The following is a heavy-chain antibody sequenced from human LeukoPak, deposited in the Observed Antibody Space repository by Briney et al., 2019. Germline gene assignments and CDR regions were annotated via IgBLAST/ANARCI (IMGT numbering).Heavy chain of an antibody. J-gene: IGHJ3*01. CDR2: ISSSGSTI. CDR1: GFIFSHYG. CDR3: AKDRGGSSQLGDAFDV. D-gene: IGHD2-15*01. V-gene: IGHV3-48*04. Sequence: GGSLRLSCAASGFIFSHYGMNWVRQAPGKGLEWVSYISSSGSTIYYADSVKGRFTISRDNAKNSLYLQMNSLRAEDTALYYCAKDRGGSSQLGDAFDVWGQGTMVSVSS.